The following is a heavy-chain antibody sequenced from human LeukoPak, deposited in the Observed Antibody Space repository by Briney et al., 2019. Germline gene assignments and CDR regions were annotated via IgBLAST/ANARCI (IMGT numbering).Heavy chain of an antibody. V-gene: IGHV3-74*01. CDR2: IKTDGSDT. Sequence: TGGSLRLSCAASGFTFSSYWMHWFRQAPGKGLVWVSRIKTDGSDTTYADSVKGRFTISRDNSKNTLYLQMNSLRAEDTAVYYCAKDQCGGDCYFDAFDIWGQGTMVTVSS. D-gene: IGHD2-21*02. CDR1: GFTFSSYW. J-gene: IGHJ3*02. CDR3: AKDQCGGDCYFDAFDI.